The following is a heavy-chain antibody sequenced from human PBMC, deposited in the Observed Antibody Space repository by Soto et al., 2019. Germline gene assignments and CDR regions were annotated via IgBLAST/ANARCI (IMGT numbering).Heavy chain of an antibody. V-gene: IGHV4-34*01. CDR2: INHSGST. J-gene: IGHJ4*02. Sequence: SETLSLTCAVYGGSFSGYYWSWIRQPPGKGLEWIGEINHSGSTNYNPSLKSRVTISVDTSKNQFSPKLSSVTAADTAVYYCARGSSKAAAGSDYWGQGTLVTVSS. CDR1: GGSFSGYY. CDR3: ARGSSKAAAGSDY. D-gene: IGHD6-13*01.